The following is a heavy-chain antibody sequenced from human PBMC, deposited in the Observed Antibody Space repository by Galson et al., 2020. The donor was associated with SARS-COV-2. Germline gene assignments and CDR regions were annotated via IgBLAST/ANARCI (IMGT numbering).Heavy chain of an antibody. Sequence: NSGGSLRLSCAASGFPFSTYSMNWVRLAPGKGLEWVSYISTSSSYTYYVDSVKGRFSISRDNPRNSLYLQMNSLRAEDTAVYYCARDEGIRGYNYGRLYYGMDVWGQGPTVTVSS. CDR3: ARDEGIRGYNYGRLYYGMDV. CDR1: GFPFSTYS. J-gene: IGHJ6*02. CDR2: ISTSSSYT. D-gene: IGHD5-18*01. V-gene: IGHV3-21*01.